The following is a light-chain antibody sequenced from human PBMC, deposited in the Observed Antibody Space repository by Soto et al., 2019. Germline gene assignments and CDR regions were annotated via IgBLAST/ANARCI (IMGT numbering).Light chain of an antibody. J-gene: IGLJ3*02. CDR3: SASDDSLSGPV. Sequence: QSVLTQPPSASGTPGQRVTISCSVSSSNIGSNPVYWYQQVPGTAPKLLFYTNDQRPSGGPDRFSGSKSGTSASLAISWRRYEDDADYYCSASDDSLSGPVFGGGTKLTVL. CDR2: TND. CDR1: SSNIGSNP. V-gene: IGLV1-47*02.